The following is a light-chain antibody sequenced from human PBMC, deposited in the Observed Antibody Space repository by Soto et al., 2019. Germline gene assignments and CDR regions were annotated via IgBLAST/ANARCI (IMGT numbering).Light chain of an antibody. V-gene: IGLV1-44*01. CDR3: AAWDDSLNGPVV. J-gene: IGLJ2*01. CDR2: SNN. Sequence: QSVLTQPPSASGTPGQRVTISCSGSSSNIGSNTVNWYQQLPGTAPKLLIYSNNKRPSGVPDRFSGSKSGTSASLAISGLQSEDEADDYCAAWDDSLNGPVVFGGGTKLTVL. CDR1: SSNIGSNT.